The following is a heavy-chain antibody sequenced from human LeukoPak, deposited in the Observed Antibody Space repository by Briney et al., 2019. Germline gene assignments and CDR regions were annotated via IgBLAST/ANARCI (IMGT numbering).Heavy chain of an antibody. Sequence: PETLSLTCTVSGYSISSGYYWGWIRQPPGKGLEWIGSIYHSGSTYYNPSLKSRVTISVDTSKNQFSLKLSSVTAADTAVYYCASGRYFDWLSFDYWGQGTLVTVSS. D-gene: IGHD3-9*01. CDR2: IYHSGST. CDR1: GYSISSGYY. J-gene: IGHJ4*02. V-gene: IGHV4-38-2*02. CDR3: ASGRYFDWLSFDY.